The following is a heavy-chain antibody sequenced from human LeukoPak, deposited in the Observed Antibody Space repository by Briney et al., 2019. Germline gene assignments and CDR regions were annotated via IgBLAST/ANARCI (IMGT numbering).Heavy chain of an antibody. CDR1: GYTFTSYY. J-gene: IGHJ4*02. V-gene: IGHV1-46*01. Sequence: ASVKVSCKASGYTFTSYYMHWVRQAPGQGLEWTGIINPSGGSTSYAQKFQGRVTMTRDTSTSTVYMELSSLRSEDTAVYYCARDYYDSSGQESFDYWGQGTLVTVSS. D-gene: IGHD3-22*01. CDR2: INPSGGST. CDR3: ARDYYDSSGQESFDY.